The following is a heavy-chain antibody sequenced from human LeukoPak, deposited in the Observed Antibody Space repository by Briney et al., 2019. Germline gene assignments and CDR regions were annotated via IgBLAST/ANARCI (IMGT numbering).Heavy chain of an antibody. J-gene: IGHJ4*02. V-gene: IGHV1-69*02. CDR1: GGTFSSYT. D-gene: IGHD6-19*01. Sequence: SVKVSCKASGGTFSSYTISWVLQAPGQGLEWMGRIIPILGIANYAQKFQGRVTITADKSTSTAYMELSSLRSEDTAVYYCATLAVAGTARDYWGQGTLVTVSS. CDR2: IIPILGIA. CDR3: ATLAVAGTARDY.